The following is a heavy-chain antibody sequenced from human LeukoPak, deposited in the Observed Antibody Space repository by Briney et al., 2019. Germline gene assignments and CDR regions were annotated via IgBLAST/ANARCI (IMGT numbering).Heavy chain of an antibody. Sequence: SVKVSCKASGYTFTGYYMHWVRQAPGQGLEWMGWINPNKCGTNYAQKFQGRVTMTRDTSISTAYMELRRLRSDDTAVYYCAREGTTVRDAFDIWGQGTMVTVSS. CDR3: AREGTTVRDAFDI. D-gene: IGHD4-17*01. V-gene: IGHV1-2*02. CDR2: INPNKCGT. CDR1: GYTFTGYY. J-gene: IGHJ3*02.